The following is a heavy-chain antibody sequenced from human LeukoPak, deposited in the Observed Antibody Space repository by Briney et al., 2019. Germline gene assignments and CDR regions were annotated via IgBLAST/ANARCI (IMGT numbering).Heavy chain of an antibody. CDR2: ISYDGSNK. V-gene: IGHV3-30*18. Sequence: PGGSLRLSCAASGYTFSSYGMHWVRQAPGKGLEWVAVISYDGSNKYYADSVEGRFTISRDNSKNTLYLQMNSLRAEDTAVYYCAKDAEIVVVPAALDYWGQGTLVTVSS. D-gene: IGHD2-2*01. J-gene: IGHJ4*02. CDR1: GYTFSSYG. CDR3: AKDAEIVVVPAALDY.